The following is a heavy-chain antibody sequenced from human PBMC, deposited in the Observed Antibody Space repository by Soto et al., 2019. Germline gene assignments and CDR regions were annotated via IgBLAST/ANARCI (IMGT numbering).Heavy chain of an antibody. CDR2: IYSSGST. Sequence: PSETLSLTCTVSVGSISSGGYYWSWMRQHPGKGLEWIGYIYSSGSTNYNPSLKSRVIISVDTSNDKFSLKLSSVTAADTAVYYCARDSYSNGWVDYWGQGTVDTVSS. D-gene: IGHD6-19*01. CDR1: VGSISSGGYY. J-gene: IGHJ4*02. CDR3: ARDSYSNGWVDY. V-gene: IGHV4-61*08.